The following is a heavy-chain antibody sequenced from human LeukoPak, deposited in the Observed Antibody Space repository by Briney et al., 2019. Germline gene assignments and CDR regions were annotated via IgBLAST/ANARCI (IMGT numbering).Heavy chain of an antibody. CDR3: ARLRWPRGGRSSFDY. V-gene: IGHV1-69*01. D-gene: IGHD3-10*01. Sequence: SVKVSCKASGGTFSSYAISWVRQAPGQGLEWMGGIIPIFGTANYAQKFQGRVTITADESTSTAYMELSSLRSEDTAMYYCARLRWPRGGRSSFDYWGQGALVTVSS. CDR1: GGTFSSYA. CDR2: IIPIFGTA. J-gene: IGHJ4*02.